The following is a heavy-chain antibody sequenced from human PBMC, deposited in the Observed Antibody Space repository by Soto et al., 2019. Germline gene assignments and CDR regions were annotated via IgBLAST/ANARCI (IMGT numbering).Heavy chain of an antibody. CDR2: ISAYNGNT. CDR1: GYTFSSYH. CDR3: ASDLQPVDY. J-gene: IGHJ4*02. V-gene: IGHV1-18*01. Sequence: QIQLVQSGAEVKKPGASVKVSCKASGYTFSSYHITWVRQAPGQGLEWMGWISAYNGNTNYAQNLQGRVTMTTDPSTRTAYMELRSLRYDDTAVYYCASDLQPVDYWGQGTLVTVSS. D-gene: IGHD2-2*01.